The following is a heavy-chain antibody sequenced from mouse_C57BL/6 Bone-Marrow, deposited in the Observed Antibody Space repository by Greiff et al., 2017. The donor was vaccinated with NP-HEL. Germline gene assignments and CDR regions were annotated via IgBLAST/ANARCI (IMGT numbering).Heavy chain of an antibody. J-gene: IGHJ1*03. Sequence: VQLQQSGAELVRPGASVTLSCKASGYTFTDYEMHWVKQTPVHGLEWIGAIDPETGGTAYNQKFKGKAILTADKSSSTAYMELRSLTSEDSAVYYCTVIYYDFPRYWYFDVWGTGTTVTVSS. D-gene: IGHD2-4*01. V-gene: IGHV1-15*01. CDR2: IDPETGGT. CDR3: TVIYYDFPRYWYFDV. CDR1: GYTFTDYE.